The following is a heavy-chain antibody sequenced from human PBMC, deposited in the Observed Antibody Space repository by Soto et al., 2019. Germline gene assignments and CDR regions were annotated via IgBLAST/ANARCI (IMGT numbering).Heavy chain of an antibody. D-gene: IGHD4-17*01. CDR1: GYIFTGYF. CDR3: VRWGYGSNSLEF. V-gene: IGHV1-2*06. CDR2: ITPNSGDT. J-gene: IGHJ4*03. Sequence: QVRLVQSGAEVKKAGASVKVSCKTSGYIFTGYFIHWVRQTPGQGLQWMGRITPNSGDTNYGQTFQGRVTFTTDTSTSTAYLELSGLRSDDTALYDGVRWGYGSNSLEFWGQGTLVTVSS.